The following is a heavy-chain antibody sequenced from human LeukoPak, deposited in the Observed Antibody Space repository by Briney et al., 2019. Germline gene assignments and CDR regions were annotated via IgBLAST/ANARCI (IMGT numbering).Heavy chain of an antibody. CDR1: GYTFTSYY. D-gene: IGHD2-21*02. CDR2: INPSGGST. Sequence: VASVKVSCKASGYTFTSYYMHWVRQAPGQGLEWMGIINPSGGSTSYAQKFQGRVTMTRDTSTSTVYMELSSLRSEDTAVYYCAREGEYCGGDRYSSWFDPWGQGTLVTVSS. V-gene: IGHV1-46*01. J-gene: IGHJ5*02. CDR3: AREGEYCGGDRYSSWFDP.